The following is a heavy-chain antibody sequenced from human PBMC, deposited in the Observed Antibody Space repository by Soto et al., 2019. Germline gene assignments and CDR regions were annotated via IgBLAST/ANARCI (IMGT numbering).Heavy chain of an antibody. CDR2: ISGSGGST. V-gene: IGHV3-23*01. J-gene: IGHJ6*02. CDR3: ESPVVPAASCSDYYYGMDV. D-gene: IGHD2-2*01. Sequence: GGSLRLSCAASGFTFSIFAMSWVRQAPGKGLEWVSAISGSGGSTYYADSVKGRFTISRDNSKNTLYLQMNRLRAEDTAVYYCESPVVPAASCSDYYYGMDVWGQGTTVTVS. CDR1: GFTFSIFA.